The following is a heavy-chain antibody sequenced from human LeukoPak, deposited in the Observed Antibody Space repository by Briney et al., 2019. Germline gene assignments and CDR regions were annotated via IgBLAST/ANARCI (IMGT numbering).Heavy chain of an antibody. CDR3: ASLTTADAFDI. J-gene: IGHJ3*02. Sequence: PSETLSLTCTVSGGSISGSYWTWIRQPPGKGLEWNGYMYYNGNTNYNPSLKSRVTISVDTSKNQFSLKLSSVTAADTAVFYCASLTTADAFDIWGQGTMVTVSS. V-gene: IGHV4-59*01. D-gene: IGHD3-22*01. CDR2: MYYNGNT. CDR1: GGSISGSY.